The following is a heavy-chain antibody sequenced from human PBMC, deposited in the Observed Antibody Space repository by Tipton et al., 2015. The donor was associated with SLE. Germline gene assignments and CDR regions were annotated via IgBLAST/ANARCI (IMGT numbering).Heavy chain of an antibody. CDR2: IKSKTDGGTT. Sequence: GSLRLSCAASGFTFSNAWMSWVRQAPGKGLEWVGRIKSKTDGGTTDYAAPVTGRFTISRDDSKNTLYLQMNSLKTEDTAVYYCTTARGNVGAFDIWGQGTMVTVSS. D-gene: IGHD3-16*01. CDR1: GFTFSNAW. J-gene: IGHJ3*02. V-gene: IGHV3-15*01. CDR3: TTARGNVGAFDI.